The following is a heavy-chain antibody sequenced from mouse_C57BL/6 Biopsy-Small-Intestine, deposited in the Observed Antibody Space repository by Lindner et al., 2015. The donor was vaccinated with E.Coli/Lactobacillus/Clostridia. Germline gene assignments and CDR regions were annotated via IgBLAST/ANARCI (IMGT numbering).Heavy chain of an antibody. CDR2: MNTNTGNP. V-gene: IGHV9-3*02. CDR1: GYSFTSFG. Sequence: VKVSCKASGYSFTSFGMNWVRQAPGQGLEWMGWMNTNTGNPTYAQAFRGRFVFSFDSSVSTAYLQITGLEPEDTAVYFCAREGYCGTPSCARTEYFDHWGQGTLVTVSS. D-gene: IGHD3-1*01. J-gene: IGHJ2*01. CDR3: AREGYCGTPSCARTEYFDH.